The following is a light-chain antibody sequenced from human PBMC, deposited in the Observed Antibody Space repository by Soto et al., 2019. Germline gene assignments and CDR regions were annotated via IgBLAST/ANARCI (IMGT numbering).Light chain of an antibody. CDR1: QSVSNNY. CDR2: GTS. Sequence: EIVLTQSPGTLSLSPGERATLSCRASQSVSNNYLAWYQQKPGQAPRLLISGTSSRATGIPDRFSGSGAGTDFTLTISRLEPEDFAVYYCQQYGTTPWTFGQGTKVDIK. CDR3: QQYGTTPWT. J-gene: IGKJ1*01. V-gene: IGKV3-20*01.